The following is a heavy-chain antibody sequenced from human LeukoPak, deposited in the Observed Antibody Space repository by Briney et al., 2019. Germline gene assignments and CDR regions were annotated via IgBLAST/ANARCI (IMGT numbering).Heavy chain of an antibody. D-gene: IGHD3-16*02. J-gene: IGHJ4*02. Sequence: GRSLRLSCAASGFTFSSYAMHWVRQAPGKGLEWVAVISYDGSNKYYADSVKGRFTISRDNSKNTLYLQMNSLRAEDTAVYYCAKVPLYDYVWGSYLDYWGQGTLVTVSS. CDR1: GFTFSSYA. CDR3: AKVPLYDYVWGSYLDY. CDR2: ISYDGSNK. V-gene: IGHV3-30-3*01.